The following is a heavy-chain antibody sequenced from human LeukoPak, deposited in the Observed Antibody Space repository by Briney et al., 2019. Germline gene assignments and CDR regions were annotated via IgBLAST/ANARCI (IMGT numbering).Heavy chain of an antibody. V-gene: IGHV3-15*01. CDR3: TTDGVGVEGATYDN. D-gene: IGHD1-26*01. CDR1: GFTFINAW. Sequence: PGGSLRLSCAASGFTFINAWMAWVRQAPGKGLEWVGRVKAKAHGGTIEYAAPVKGRFTISRDDSKNTLYLQMNSLKTEDTAVYYCTTDGVGVEGATYDNWGQGTLVSVSS. CDR2: VKAKAHGGTI. J-gene: IGHJ4*02.